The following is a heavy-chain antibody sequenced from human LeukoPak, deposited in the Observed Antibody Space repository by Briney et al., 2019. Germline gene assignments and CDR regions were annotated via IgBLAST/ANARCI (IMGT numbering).Heavy chain of an antibody. D-gene: IGHD2-2*01. CDR2: IYPGDSDT. Sequence: GESLKISCKGSGYSFTSYWIGWVRQMPGKGLEWMGIIYPGDSDTRYSPSFQGQVTISADKSIGTAYLQWSSLKASDTAMYYCARLRRGYCSSTSCYAGGLDYWGQGTLVTVSS. CDR3: ARLRRGYCSSTSCYAGGLDY. V-gene: IGHV5-51*01. J-gene: IGHJ4*02. CDR1: GYSFTSYW.